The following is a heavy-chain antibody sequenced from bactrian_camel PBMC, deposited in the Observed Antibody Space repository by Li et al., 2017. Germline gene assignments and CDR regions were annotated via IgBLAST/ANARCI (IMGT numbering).Heavy chain of an antibody. CDR1: GYTYTNNC. J-gene: IGHJ6*01. CDR3: VAESSCPTNGPGTSFSY. V-gene: IGHV3S54*01. D-gene: IGHD2*01. Sequence: HVQLVESGGGSVESGGSLRLSCTTSGYTYTNNCMGWFRQAPGKKREAVAAIYTGGGTTYYADSVKGRFTISQDNDKNTVVLQMNNLNPEDTAMYYCVAESSCPTNGPGTSFSYWGQGTQVTVS. CDR2: IYTGGGTT.